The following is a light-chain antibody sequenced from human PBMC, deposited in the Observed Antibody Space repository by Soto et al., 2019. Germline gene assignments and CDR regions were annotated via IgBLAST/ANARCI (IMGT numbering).Light chain of an antibody. CDR1: HSVRSS. Sequence: EIVLTQFTGTLPLSPGERATLSCRASHSVRSSLAWYQQKHGQAPRLLIYGASSRATGIPDRFSGSGSGTDFTLPIPRLAPEDGGVYYCQQYVNSPWTLGQGAKVDIK. CDR3: QQYVNSPWT. V-gene: IGKV3-20*01. CDR2: GAS. J-gene: IGKJ1*01.